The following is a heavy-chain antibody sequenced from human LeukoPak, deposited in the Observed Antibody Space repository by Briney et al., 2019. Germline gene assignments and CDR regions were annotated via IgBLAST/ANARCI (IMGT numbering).Heavy chain of an antibody. Sequence: PGGSLRLSCAASGFTFSSYGMHWVRQAPGKGLEWVAVIWYDGSNKYYADSVKGRFTISRDNSKNTLYLQMNSLRAEDTAAYYCARDGGIRFLEWLFTPNYYYYGMDVWGQGTTVTVSS. V-gene: IGHV3-33*01. D-gene: IGHD3-3*01. CDR3: ARDGGIRFLEWLFTPNYYYYGMDV. CDR2: IWYDGSNK. CDR1: GFTFSSYG. J-gene: IGHJ6*02.